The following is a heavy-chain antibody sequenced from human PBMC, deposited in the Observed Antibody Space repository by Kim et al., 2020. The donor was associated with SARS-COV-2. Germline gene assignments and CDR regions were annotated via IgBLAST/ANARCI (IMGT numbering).Heavy chain of an antibody. V-gene: IGHV4-59*13. CDR3: ARDGDYPGDYYFDY. D-gene: IGHD4-17*01. Sequence: SETLSLTCTVSGGSISSYYWSWIRQPPGKGLEWIGYIYYSGSTNYNPSLKSRVTISVDTSKNQFSLKLSSVTAADTAVYYCARDGDYPGDYYFDYWGQGTLVTVSS. CDR2: IYYSGST. J-gene: IGHJ4*02. CDR1: GGSISSYY.